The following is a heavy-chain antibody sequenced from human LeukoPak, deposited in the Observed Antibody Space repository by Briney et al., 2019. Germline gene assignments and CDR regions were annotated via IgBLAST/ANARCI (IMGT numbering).Heavy chain of an antibody. V-gene: IGHV4-4*07. D-gene: IGHD5-18*01. CDR1: GDSISGYY. Sequence: SETLSLTCTVSGDSISGYYWSWIRRFAGKGLEWIGRINTSGSTNYKPSLKSRVTMSVDTSKNQFSLKLSPVTAADTAVYYCARDRSYGPDHWGQGTLVTVSS. CDR2: INTSGST. J-gene: IGHJ4*02. CDR3: ARDRSYGPDH.